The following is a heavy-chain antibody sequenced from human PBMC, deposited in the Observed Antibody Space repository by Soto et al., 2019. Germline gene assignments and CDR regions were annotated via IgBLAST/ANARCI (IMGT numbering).Heavy chain of an antibody. D-gene: IGHD3-3*01. J-gene: IGHJ4*02. V-gene: IGHV1-18*01. CDR1: GYTFTSYG. CDR3: AIDLGAAGRFLESPYHGSDY. Sequence: ASVKVSCKASGYTFTSYGISWVRQAPGQGPEWMGWISAYNGNTNYAQKLQGRVTMTTDTSTSTAYMELRSLRSDDTAVYYCAIDLGAAGRFLESPYHGSDYWGQGTLVTVSS. CDR2: ISAYNGNT.